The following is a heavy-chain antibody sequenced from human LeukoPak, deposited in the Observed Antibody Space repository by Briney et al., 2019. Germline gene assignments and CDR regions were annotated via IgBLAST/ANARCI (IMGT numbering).Heavy chain of an antibody. CDR1: GYTFTGYY. CDR2: MNPNSGNT. D-gene: IGHD2-2*01. J-gene: IGHJ6*02. V-gene: IGHV1-8*02. Sequence: ASVKVSCKASGYTFTGYYMHWVRQAPGQGLEWMGWMNPNSGNTGYAQKFQGRVTMTRNTSISTAYMELSSLRSEDTAVYYCAREKVRYCSSTSCRRRGNYYYYYGMDVWGQGTTVTVSS. CDR3: AREKVRYCSSTSCRRRGNYYYYYGMDV.